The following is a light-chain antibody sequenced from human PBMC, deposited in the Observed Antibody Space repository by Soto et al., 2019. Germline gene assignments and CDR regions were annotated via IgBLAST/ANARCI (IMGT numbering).Light chain of an antibody. CDR1: QTINSY. Sequence: DIQMTQSPSSLSASVGDRVTITCRASQTINSYLNWYQLKPGKAPKLLIYAASTLLSGVPSRFSGSRSGTLFTLTVRSLQPEDFATYYCQQSYSTPLTFGGGTKVEIK. V-gene: IGKV1-39*01. CDR2: AAS. CDR3: QQSYSTPLT. J-gene: IGKJ4*01.